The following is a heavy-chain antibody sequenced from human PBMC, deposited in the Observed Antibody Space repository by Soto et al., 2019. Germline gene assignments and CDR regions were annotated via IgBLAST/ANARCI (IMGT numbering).Heavy chain of an antibody. CDR1: GGPVINGDSY. CDR3: EIDAPGAAPY. V-gene: IGHV4-31*03. J-gene: IGHJ4*02. D-gene: IGHD6-13*01. Sequence: QVQLQESGPGLVKPSQTLSLTCTVTGGPVINGDSYLNWIRQHPEKGLAWMGYINYRGTTNYNAALNSRILIAVDTYKIQLSLRLTSVTDAHTAVYYCEIDAPGAAPYWGQGTLVTVSS. CDR2: INYRGTT.